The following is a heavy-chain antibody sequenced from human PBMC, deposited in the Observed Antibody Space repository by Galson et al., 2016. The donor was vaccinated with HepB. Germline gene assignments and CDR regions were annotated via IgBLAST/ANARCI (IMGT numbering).Heavy chain of an antibody. D-gene: IGHD2-8*01. V-gene: IGHV4-34*01. CDR1: GGSFSDYS. CDR3: VRGRSKGRVRSNYYYGMDV. CDR2: IDLSGDI. Sequence: SETLSLTCAVYGGSFSDYSWTWIRQSPGKGLEWIGEIDLSGDINYNPSLTGRVIISDDTAKNQFSLKVTFVTAADTAVYYCVRGRSKGRVRSNYYYGMDVWGPGTTVTGSS. J-gene: IGHJ6*01.